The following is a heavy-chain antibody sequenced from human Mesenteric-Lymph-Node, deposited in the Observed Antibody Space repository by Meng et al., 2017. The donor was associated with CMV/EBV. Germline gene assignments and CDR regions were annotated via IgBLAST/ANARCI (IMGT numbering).Heavy chain of an antibody. D-gene: IGHD4-17*01. CDR1: GDSITSGDYF. Sequence: SETLSLTCTVSGDSITSGDYFWNWIRQPPGKGLEWIGYIYYTGDAYYNASLKSRLTISLDSTKTQFSLRLSSVTAADTAVCYCAREDGDNNWFDSWGQGLPVTVSS. V-gene: IGHV4-30-4*08. J-gene: IGHJ5*01. CDR3: AREDGDNNWFDS. CDR2: IYYTGDA.